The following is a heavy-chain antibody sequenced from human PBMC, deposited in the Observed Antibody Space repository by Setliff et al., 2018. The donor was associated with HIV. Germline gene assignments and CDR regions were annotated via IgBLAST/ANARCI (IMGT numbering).Heavy chain of an antibody. V-gene: IGHV4-59*03. CDR2: IYYSGSS. CDR3: AGGDLYGDYAFSY. D-gene: IGHD4-17*01. CDR1: GGSISSHY. Sequence: TLSLTCTVSGGSISSHYWSWIRQPPGKGLEWIGSIYYSGSSNYNPSLKSRVTISVDTSNNQFSLKLSSVTAADTAVYYCAGGDLYGDYAFSYWGQGTLVTVSS. J-gene: IGHJ4*02.